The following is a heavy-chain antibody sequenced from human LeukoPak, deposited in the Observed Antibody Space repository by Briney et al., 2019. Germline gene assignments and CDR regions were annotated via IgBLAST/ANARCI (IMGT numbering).Heavy chain of an antibody. Sequence: PSETLSLTCTVSGYSISSGYYWGWIRQPSGKGVEGIGSINHSGSTYYNPYLKSRVTISVDPSKNQFSLKLSSVTAADTAVYYCARLVAVVVVPAAIIPCTYFDYWGQGTLVTVSS. V-gene: IGHV4-38-2*02. J-gene: IGHJ4*02. CDR2: INHSGST. CDR1: GYSISSGYY. D-gene: IGHD2-2*02. CDR3: ARLVAVVVVPAAIIPCTYFDY.